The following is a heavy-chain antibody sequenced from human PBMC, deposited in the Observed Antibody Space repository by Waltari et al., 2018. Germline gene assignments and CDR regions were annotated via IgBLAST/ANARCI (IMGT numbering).Heavy chain of an antibody. CDR3: ARDRGRGLFLDS. J-gene: IGHJ4*02. V-gene: IGHV4-4*02. CDR1: GDSLSASDW. Sequence: QVQLQESGPGLVKPAGTLSVTCVVSGDSLSASDWCSWVRQSPGKGLEWIGQVRGSGRSNYNPSLETRVSVSIDTSKKQFSLRMTSATAADTAVYYCARDRGRGLFLDSWGQGTLVTVSP. CDR2: VRGSGRS. D-gene: IGHD1-1*01.